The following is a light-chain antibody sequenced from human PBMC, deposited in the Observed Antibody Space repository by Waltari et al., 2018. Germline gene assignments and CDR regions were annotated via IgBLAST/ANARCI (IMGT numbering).Light chain of an antibody. J-gene: IGLJ3*02. V-gene: IGLV2-8*01. Sequence: QSALTQPPSASGSPGQSVTISCTGTRSDVGGYNYVSWYQQHPGKAPKFLIYEVSKRPSGVPDRFSGSKSGNAASLTVSGLQAEDEADYYCSSYAGSNNWVFGGGTKLTVL. CDR1: RSDVGGYNY. CDR3: SSYAGSNNWV. CDR2: EVS.